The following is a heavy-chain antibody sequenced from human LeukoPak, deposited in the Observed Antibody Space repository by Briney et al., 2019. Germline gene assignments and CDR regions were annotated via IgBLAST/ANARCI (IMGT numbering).Heavy chain of an antibody. J-gene: IGHJ3*02. CDR1: GYTFTSYA. V-gene: IGHV1-3*01. D-gene: IGHD3-10*01. CDR3: ARARRGGSGVSAFDI. CDR2: INAGNGNT. Sequence: ASVKVPCKASGYTFTSYAMHWVRQAPGQRLEWMGWINAGNGNTKYSQKFQGRVTITRDTSASTAYMELSSLRSDDTAVYYCARARRGGSGVSAFDIWGQGTMVTVSS.